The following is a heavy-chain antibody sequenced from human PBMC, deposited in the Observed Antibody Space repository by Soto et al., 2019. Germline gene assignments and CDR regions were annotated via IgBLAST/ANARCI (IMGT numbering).Heavy chain of an antibody. CDR1: GFTFSNYA. V-gene: IGHV3-23*01. D-gene: IGHD2-2*01. CDR3: AKYLSEACSTTSCYAGPRVFDY. CDR2: IRGRGGNT. Sequence: GGSLRLSCAASGFTFSNYAISWVRQAPGKGLEWVSAIRGRGGNTYYADSVKGRFTISRDYSENTLYLKMNSLRAEDTAIYFCAKYLSEACSTTSCYAGPRVFDYWGQGTLVTVSS. J-gene: IGHJ4*02.